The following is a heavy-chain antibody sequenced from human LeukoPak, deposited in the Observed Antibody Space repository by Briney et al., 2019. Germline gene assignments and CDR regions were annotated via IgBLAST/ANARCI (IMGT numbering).Heavy chain of an antibody. V-gene: IGHV3-30*02. Sequence: GGSLRLSCAASGFTFSSYGMHWVRQAPGKGLEWVAFIRYDGSSKYYADSVKGRFTISRDNSKNTLYLQMNSLRAEDTAVYYCAKDRSIAARNYFDYWGQGTLVTVSS. CDR1: GFTFSSYG. CDR2: IRYDGSSK. J-gene: IGHJ4*02. CDR3: AKDRSIAARNYFDY. D-gene: IGHD6-6*01.